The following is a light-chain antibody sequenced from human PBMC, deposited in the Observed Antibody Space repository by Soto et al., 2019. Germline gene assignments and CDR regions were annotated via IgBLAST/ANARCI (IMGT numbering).Light chain of an antibody. Sequence: EIVMTQSPATLAVSPGERVALSCRASQSVSSNFAWYQQKPGQAPRLLIYGASSRATGTPARFSGSGSGTEFTLTISSLQSEGFAVYYCQQYNNWPYTFGLGTKLEMK. CDR3: QQYNNWPYT. CDR2: GAS. J-gene: IGKJ2*01. V-gene: IGKV3-15*01. CDR1: QSVSSN.